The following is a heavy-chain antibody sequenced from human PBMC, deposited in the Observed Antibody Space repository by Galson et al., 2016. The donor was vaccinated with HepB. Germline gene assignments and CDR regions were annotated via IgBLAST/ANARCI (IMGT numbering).Heavy chain of an antibody. CDR3: ATDLWGDST. Sequence: SLRLSCATSGFTFSNEGMAWVRQAPGRGLEWISSINYAGGNTHYADAVKGRFTVSRDNSKNTLFLQLDSLSADDTALYYCATDLWGDSTWGQGTLVTVSS. V-gene: IGHV3-23*01. CDR1: GFTFSNEG. J-gene: IGHJ1*01. D-gene: IGHD1-26*01. CDR2: INYAGGNT.